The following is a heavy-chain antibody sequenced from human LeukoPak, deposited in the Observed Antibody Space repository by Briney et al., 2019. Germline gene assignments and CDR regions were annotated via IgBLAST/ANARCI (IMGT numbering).Heavy chain of an antibody. D-gene: IGHD3-16*01. J-gene: IGHJ5*02. CDR1: GGSISSYY. V-gene: IGHV4-59*01. CDR2: IYYSGST. Sequence: SETLSLTCTVSGGSISSYYWSWIRQPPGKGLEWIGYIYYSGSTNYNPSLKSRVTISVDTSKNQFSLKLGSVTAADTAVYYCARDPSGEWDRFDPWGQGTLVTVSS. CDR3: ARDPSGEWDRFDP.